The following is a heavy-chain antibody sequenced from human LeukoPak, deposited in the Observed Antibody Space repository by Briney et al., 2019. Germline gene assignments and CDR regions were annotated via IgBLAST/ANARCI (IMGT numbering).Heavy chain of an antibody. V-gene: IGHV4-31*03. J-gene: IGHJ3*02. CDR2: IYYSGST. CDR1: GGSISSGGYY. D-gene: IGHD3-10*01. Sequence: PSQTLSLTCTVSGGSISSGGYYWSWSRQHPGKGLEWIGYIYYSGSTYYNPSLKSRVTISVDTSKNQFSLKLSSVTAADTAVYYCARGFRGVIINDAFDIRGQGTMVTVSS. CDR3: ARGFRGVIINDAFDI.